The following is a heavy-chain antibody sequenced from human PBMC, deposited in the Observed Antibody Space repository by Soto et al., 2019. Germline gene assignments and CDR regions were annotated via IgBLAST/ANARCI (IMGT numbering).Heavy chain of an antibody. CDR2: INHSGST. Sequence: SETLSLTCAFYGGSFXGYYWSLIRQPPGKGLEWIGEINHSGSTNYNPSLKSRVTISVDTSKNQFSLKLSSVTAADTAVYYCARRRWRYQLNFDYWGQGTLVTVSS. J-gene: IGHJ4*02. CDR3: ARRRWRYQLNFDY. V-gene: IGHV4-34*01. CDR1: GGSFXGYY. D-gene: IGHD2-21*01.